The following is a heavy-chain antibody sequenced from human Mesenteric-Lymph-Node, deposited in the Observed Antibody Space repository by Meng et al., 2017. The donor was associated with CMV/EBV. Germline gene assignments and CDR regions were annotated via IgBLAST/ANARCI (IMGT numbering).Heavy chain of an antibody. CDR3: ARESVCSSTSCYGGPFDY. D-gene: IGHD2-2*01. CDR2: IIPIFGTA. CDR1: TFSSYA. J-gene: IGHJ4*02. Sequence: TFSSYAISWVRRAPGQGLGWMEGIIPIFGTANYAQRFQGRVTITADKSTSTAYMELSSLRSEDTAVYYCARESVCSSTSCYGGPFDYWGQGTLVTVSS. V-gene: IGHV1-69*06.